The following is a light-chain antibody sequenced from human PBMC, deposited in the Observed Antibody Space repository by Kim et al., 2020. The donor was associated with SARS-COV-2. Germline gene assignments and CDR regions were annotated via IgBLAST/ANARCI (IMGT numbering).Light chain of an antibody. J-gene: IGKJ5*01. Sequence: DIQMTQSPSSLSASVGDRVTITCRASQGISNYLAWYQQKPGKVPKLLIYAASTLQSGVPSRFSGSGSGTDFTLTISSLQPEDVATYYCQKYNSALFCQGTRREI. CDR2: AAS. V-gene: IGKV1-27*01. CDR3: QKYNSAL. CDR1: QGISNY.